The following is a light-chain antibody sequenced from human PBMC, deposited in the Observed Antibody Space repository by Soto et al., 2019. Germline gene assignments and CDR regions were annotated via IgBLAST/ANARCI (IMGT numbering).Light chain of an antibody. J-gene: IGKJ2*01. CDR3: QQYDTSPYT. CDR2: GAS. Sequence: EVVLTQSPGTLSLSPGERASLSCRASHSIHSSFLAWYQQKPGQAPRLLIYGASSRATDIPDRFSGGGSATDFTLTVSRLEPEDFAVYYCQQYDTSPYTFGQGTKLEI. V-gene: IGKV3-20*01. CDR1: HSIHSSF.